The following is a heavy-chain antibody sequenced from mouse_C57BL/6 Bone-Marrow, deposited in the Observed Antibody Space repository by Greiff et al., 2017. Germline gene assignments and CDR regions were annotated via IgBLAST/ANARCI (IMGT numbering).Heavy chain of an antibody. Sequence: QVQLKQPGAELVKPGASVKLSCKASGYTFTSYGISWVKQRTGQGLEWIGEIYPRSGNTYYNEKFKGKATLTADKSSSTAYMELRSLTSEDSAVYFCARHYGAYWGQGTLVTVSA. V-gene: IGHV1-81*01. CDR3: ARHYGAY. D-gene: IGHD1-1*02. J-gene: IGHJ3*01. CDR1: GYTFTSYG. CDR2: IYPRSGNT.